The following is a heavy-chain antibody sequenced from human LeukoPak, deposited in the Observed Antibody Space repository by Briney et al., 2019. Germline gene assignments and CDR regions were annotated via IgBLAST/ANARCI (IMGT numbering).Heavy chain of an antibody. V-gene: IGHV3-15*01. D-gene: IGHD6-19*01. Sequence: PGGSLRLSCAASGFTFSNAWMSWVRQAPGKGLEWVGRIKSKTDGGTTDYAAPVKGRFTISRDDSKNTLYLQMNSLKTEDTAVYYCTTMNRGRYSSGWYVPDYRGQGTLVTVSS. CDR2: IKSKTDGGTT. CDR1: GFTFSNAW. J-gene: IGHJ4*02. CDR3: TTMNRGRYSSGWYVPDY.